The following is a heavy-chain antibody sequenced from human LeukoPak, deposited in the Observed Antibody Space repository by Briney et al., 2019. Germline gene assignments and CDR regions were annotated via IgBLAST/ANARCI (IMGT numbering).Heavy chain of an antibody. V-gene: IGHV3-7*01. CDR1: GFSLSRYW. CDR3: AREGDTSPGLDY. CDR2: IRQDGDEK. Sequence: GGSLRLSCTASGFSLSRYWMSWVRQAPGKGLEWVANIRQDGDEKHYVDSVKGRLTISRDNAKNSVYLQMTSLRAEDTAVYFRAREGDTSPGLDYWGQGALVTVSS. J-gene: IGHJ4*02.